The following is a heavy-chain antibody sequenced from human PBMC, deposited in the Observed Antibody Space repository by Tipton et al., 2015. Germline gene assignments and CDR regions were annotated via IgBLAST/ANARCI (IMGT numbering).Heavy chain of an antibody. CDR2: IYYSGST. Sequence: TLSLTCTVSGVSISSGGYYWSWIRQHPGKGLECIGYIYYSGSTHYNPSLKSRFTISLDTSENQFSLKLTSVTAADSAVYYCARDSKLRFVRHYGLDVWGQGATVTVSS. V-gene: IGHV4-31*03. CDR1: GVSISSGGYY. J-gene: IGHJ6*02. CDR3: ARDSKLRFVRHYGLDV. D-gene: IGHD6-6*01.